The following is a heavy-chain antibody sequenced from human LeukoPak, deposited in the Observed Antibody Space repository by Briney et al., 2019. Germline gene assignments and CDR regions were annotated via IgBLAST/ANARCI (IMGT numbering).Heavy chain of an antibody. J-gene: IGHJ5*02. D-gene: IGHD2-21*02. CDR3: AVLAYCGGDCYNNWFDP. V-gene: IGHV1-18*01. CDR2: ISAYNGNT. CDR1: GGTFSSYA. Sequence: ASVKVSCKASGGTFSSYAISWVRQAPGQGLEWMGWISAYNGNTNYAQKLQGRVTMTTDTSTSTAYMELRSLRSDDTAVYYCAVLAYCGGDCYNNWFDPWGQGTLVTVSS.